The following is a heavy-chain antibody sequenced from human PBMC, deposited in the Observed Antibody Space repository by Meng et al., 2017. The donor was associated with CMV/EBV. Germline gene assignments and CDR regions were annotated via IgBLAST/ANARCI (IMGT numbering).Heavy chain of an antibody. J-gene: IGHJ4*02. CDR3: ASGYGSGSYRYL. D-gene: IGHD3-10*01. CDR1: GFTFSSYA. V-gene: IGHV3-30*04. CDR2: ISYDGSNK. Sequence: GESLKISCAASGFTFSSYAMHWVRQAPGKGLEWVAVISYDGSNKYYADSVKGRFTISRDNAKNTLYLQMNSLRAEDTAVYYCASGYGSGSYRYLWGQGTLVTVSS.